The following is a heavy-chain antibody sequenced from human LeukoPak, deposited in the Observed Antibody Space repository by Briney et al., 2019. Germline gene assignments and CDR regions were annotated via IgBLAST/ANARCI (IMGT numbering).Heavy chain of an antibody. CDR1: GFTFSSYA. V-gene: IGHV3-23*01. CDR3: AKLTARSSTSSWTDY. J-gene: IGHJ4*02. Sequence: PGGSLRLSCAASGFTFSSYAMSWVRQAPGKGLEWVSAISGSGGSTYYADSVKGRFTISRDNSKNTLYLQMNSLRAEDTAVYYCAKLTARSSTSSWTDYWGQGTLVTVSS. CDR2: ISGSGGST. D-gene: IGHD2-2*01.